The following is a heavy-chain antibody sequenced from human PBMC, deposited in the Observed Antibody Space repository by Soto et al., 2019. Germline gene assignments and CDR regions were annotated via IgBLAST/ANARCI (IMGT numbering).Heavy chain of an antibody. Sequence: PSETLSLTCTVSGGSISSYYWSWIRQPPGKGLEWIGYIYYSGSTNYNPSLKSRVTISVDTSKNQFSLKLSSVTAADTAVYYCARGRRDGLFDYWGQGTLVTVSS. CDR2: IYYSGST. CDR3: ARGRRDGLFDY. CDR1: GGSISSYY. J-gene: IGHJ4*02. D-gene: IGHD2-8*01. V-gene: IGHV4-59*01.